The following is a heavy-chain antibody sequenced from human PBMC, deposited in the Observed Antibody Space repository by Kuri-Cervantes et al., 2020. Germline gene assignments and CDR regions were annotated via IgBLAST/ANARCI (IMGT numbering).Heavy chain of an antibody. J-gene: IGHJ3*02. V-gene: IGHV3-15*01. CDR2: IKSKTDGGTT. D-gene: IGHD5-18*01. CDR3: AREGRIQLNRENDAFDI. CDR1: GFTFSNAW. Sequence: GESLKISCAASGFTFSNAWMSWVRQAPGKGLEWVGRIKSKTDGGTTDYAAPVKGRFTISRDDSKNTLYLQMNSLRAEDTAVYYCAREGRIQLNRENDAFDIWGQGTMVTVSS.